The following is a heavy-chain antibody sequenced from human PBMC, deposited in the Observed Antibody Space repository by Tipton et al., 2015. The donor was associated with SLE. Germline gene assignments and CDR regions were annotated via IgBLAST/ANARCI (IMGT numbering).Heavy chain of an antibody. CDR3: ARAEDGHAFDI. Sequence: TLSLTCTVSGGSISSSSYYWGWIRQPPGKGLEWIGNIYYSGSTNYNPSLKSRVTISVDTSKNQFSLKLSSVTAADTAVYYCARAEDGHAFDIWGQGTMVTVSS. CDR1: GGSISSSSYY. CDR2: IYYSGST. V-gene: IGHV4-39*07. J-gene: IGHJ3*02. D-gene: IGHD5-24*01.